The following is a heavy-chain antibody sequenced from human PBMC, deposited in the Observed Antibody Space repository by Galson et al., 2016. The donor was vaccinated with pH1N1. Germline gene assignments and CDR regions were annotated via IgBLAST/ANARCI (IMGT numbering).Heavy chain of an antibody. CDR1: GYSINSGYY. D-gene: IGHD5-24*01. CDR3: ARMGGSGEMGFYFDY. J-gene: IGHJ4*02. V-gene: IGHV4-38-2*01. CDR2: IYHSGST. Sequence: ETLSLTCAVSGYSINSGYYWGWIRQPPGKGLEWIGSIYHSGSTYYNPSLKSRVTISVDTSKNQFSLKLRSVTAADAAVYYCARMGGSGEMGFYFDYWGQGTLVTVSS.